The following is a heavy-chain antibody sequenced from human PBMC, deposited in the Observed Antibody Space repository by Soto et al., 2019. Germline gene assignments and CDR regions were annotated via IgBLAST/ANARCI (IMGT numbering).Heavy chain of an antibody. Sequence: SETLSLTCTFSCASIISSYWSWIRQSPGKGLEWIGYVYYSGSTNYNPSLKSRVTISVDTSKNQFSLKLSSVTAADTAVYYCARGYYDSSGQSNTFDIWGQGTMVTVSS. V-gene: IGHV4-59*01. CDR3: ARGYYDSSGQSNTFDI. D-gene: IGHD3-22*01. CDR1: CASIISSY. J-gene: IGHJ3*02. CDR2: VYYSGST.